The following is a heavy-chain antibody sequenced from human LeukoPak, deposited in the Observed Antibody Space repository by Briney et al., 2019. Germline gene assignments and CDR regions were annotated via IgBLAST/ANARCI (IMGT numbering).Heavy chain of an antibody. J-gene: IGHJ6*03. CDR3: ARDPYSGGYGDYYYYYMDL. CDR1: GFTFSSYW. V-gene: IGHV3-74*01. Sequence: GGSLRLSCAASGFTFSSYWMHWVRQAPGKGLVWVSRINSDGSSTSYADSVKGRFTISRDNAKNSLYLQMNSLRAEDTAVYYCARDPYSGGYGDYYYYYMDLWGQGTTVTISS. CDR2: INSDGSST. D-gene: IGHD1-26*01.